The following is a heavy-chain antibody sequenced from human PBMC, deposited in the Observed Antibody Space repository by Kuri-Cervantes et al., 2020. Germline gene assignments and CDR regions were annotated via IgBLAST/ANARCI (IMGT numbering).Heavy chain of an antibody. CDR3: ARGDYGYGFDY. Sequence: SETLSLTCAVSGGSISSSNWWSWVRQPPGKGLEWIGEIYHSGSTNYNPSLKSRVTISVDTSKNQFSLKLSSVTAADTAVYYCARGDYGYGFDYWGQGTLVTVSS. D-gene: IGHD3-16*01. J-gene: IGHJ4*02. CDR1: GGSISSSNW. CDR2: IYHSGST. V-gene: IGHV4-4*02.